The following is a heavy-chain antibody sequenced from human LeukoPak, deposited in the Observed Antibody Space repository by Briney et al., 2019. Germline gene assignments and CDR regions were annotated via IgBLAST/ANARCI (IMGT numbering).Heavy chain of an antibody. V-gene: IGHV3-23*01. CDR2: ISGGGGST. D-gene: IGHD3-10*01. CDR1: GFTFSSYA. CDR3: AKDRIYADGLWDFDY. Sequence: GGSLRLSCAASGFTFSSYAMSWVRQAPGKGLEWVSAISGGGGSTYYADSVKGRFTISRDNSKNTLYLQMNSLRADDTAVYYCAKDRIYADGLWDFDYWGQGTLVTVSS. J-gene: IGHJ4*02.